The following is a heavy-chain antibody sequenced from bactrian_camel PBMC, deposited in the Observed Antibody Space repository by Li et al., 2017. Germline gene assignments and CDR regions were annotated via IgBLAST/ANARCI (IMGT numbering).Heavy chain of an antibody. CDR3: AADQWAGNACATRRDADFIY. D-gene: IGHD1*01. CDR1: GFTFSSYS. V-gene: IGHV3S6*01. J-gene: IGHJ4*01. CDR2: ICNDGSST. Sequence: HVQLVESGGGLVQPGGSLRLSCAASGFTFSSYSMNWVRQAPGKGLEWVSNICNDGSSTVYANSVKGRFTISRDGARTTLYLQMYSLKPEDSATYYCAADQWAGNACATRRDADFIYWGQGTQVTVSS.